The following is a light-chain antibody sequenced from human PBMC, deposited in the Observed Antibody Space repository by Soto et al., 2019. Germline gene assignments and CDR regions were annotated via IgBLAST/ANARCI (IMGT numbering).Light chain of an antibody. CDR1: SSDVGGYNY. CDR2: EVS. J-gene: IGLJ1*01. V-gene: IGLV2-14*01. Sequence: QSVLTQPASVSGSPGQSITISCTGTSSDVGGYNYVSWYQQHPGKATKLMLYEVSNRHSGASTRFSGSMSGNTASLTISGLQAEDEADYYCSSYTRSTTQVFGTGTKVTV. CDR3: SSYTRSTTQV.